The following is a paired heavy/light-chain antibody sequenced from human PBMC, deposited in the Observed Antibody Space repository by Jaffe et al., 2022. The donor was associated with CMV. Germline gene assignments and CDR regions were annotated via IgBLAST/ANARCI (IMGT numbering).Light chain of an antibody. J-gene: IGLJ1*01. Sequence: SYVLTQPPSVSVAPGKTARITCGGNNIGSKSVHWYQQKPGQAPVLVIYYDSDRPSGIPERFSGSNSGNTATLTISRVEAGDEADYYCQVWDSSSDHPVFGTGTKVTVL. V-gene: IGLV3-21*04. CDR3: QVWDSSSDHPV. CDR2: YDS. CDR1: NIGSKS.
Heavy chain of an antibody. CDR2: INPSGGST. CDR1: GYTFTSYY. CDR3: ARTGAGGATIFGVVTGAYYMDV. Sequence: QVQLVQSGAEVKKPGASVKVSCKASGYTFTSYYMHWVRQAPGQGLEWMGIINPSGGSTSYAQKFQGRVTMTRDTSTSTVYMELSSLRSEDTAVYYCARTGAGGATIFGVVTGAYYMDVWGKGTTVTVSS. D-gene: IGHD3-3*01. V-gene: IGHV1-46*01. J-gene: IGHJ6*03.